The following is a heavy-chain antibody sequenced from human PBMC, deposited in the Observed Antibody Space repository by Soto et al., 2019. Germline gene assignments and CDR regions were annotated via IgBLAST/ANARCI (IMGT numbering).Heavy chain of an antibody. D-gene: IGHD2-15*01. J-gene: IGHJ6*02. CDR2: IWYDGSNK. CDR1: GFTFDTYG. V-gene: IGHV3-33*01. CDR3: ARADCTGAYCYSWPFNYGVDV. Sequence: QVQLVESGGGVVQSGGSLRLSCTTSGFTFDTYGMHWVRQAPGKGLEWVAIIWYDGSNKYYADSVKGRFTISGDNSKNTLYMQMNILRAEDTAVYYCARADCTGAYCYSWPFNYGVDVWGQGTTVTVSS.